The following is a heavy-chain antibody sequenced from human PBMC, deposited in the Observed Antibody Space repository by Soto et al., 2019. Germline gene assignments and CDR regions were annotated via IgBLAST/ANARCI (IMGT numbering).Heavy chain of an antibody. V-gene: IGHV1-69*12. CDR1: GGTFSSYA. Sequence: QVQLVQSGAEVKKPGSSVKVSCKASGGTFSSYAISWVRQAPGQGLEWMGGIIPIFGTADYAQKFQGRVTITADESTSQAFMELSSLRSEDTAVYYCASLIAAAGPPHSPRYYYGMDVWGQGTTVTVSS. CDR2: IIPIFGTA. CDR3: ASLIAAAGPPHSPRYYYGMDV. D-gene: IGHD6-13*01. J-gene: IGHJ6*02.